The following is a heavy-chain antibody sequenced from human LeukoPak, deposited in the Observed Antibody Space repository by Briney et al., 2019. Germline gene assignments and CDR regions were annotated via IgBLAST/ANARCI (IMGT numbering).Heavy chain of an antibody. V-gene: IGHV3-21*04. CDR3: ARSLGYCSAGSCFPFDY. D-gene: IGHD2-15*01. CDR1: GFTFSSYS. J-gene: IGHJ4*02. CDR2: ISTSSEYI. Sequence: GGSLRLSCAASGFTFSSYSMNWVRQAPGKGLEWVSSISTSSEYIYYADSVKGRFTISRNNAKNSLYLQMNSLRAEDTAVYYCARSLGYCSAGSCFPFDYWGQGTLVTVSS.